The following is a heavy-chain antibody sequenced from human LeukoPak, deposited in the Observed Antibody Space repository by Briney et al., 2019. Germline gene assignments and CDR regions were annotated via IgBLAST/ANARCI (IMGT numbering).Heavy chain of an antibody. Sequence: SETLSLTCTVSGGSISSYYWGWIRQPPGKGLEWIGYIYTSGSTNYNPSLKSRVTISVDTSKNQFSLKLSSVTAADTAVYYCARHSPLPYYDFWSGYYSRNWFDPWGQGTLVTVSS. CDR3: ARHSPLPYYDFWSGYYSRNWFDP. J-gene: IGHJ5*02. CDR2: IYTSGST. D-gene: IGHD3-3*01. CDR1: GGSISSYY. V-gene: IGHV4-4*09.